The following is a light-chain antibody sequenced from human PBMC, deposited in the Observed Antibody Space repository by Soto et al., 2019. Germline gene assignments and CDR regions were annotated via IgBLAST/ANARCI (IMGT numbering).Light chain of an antibody. J-gene: IGKJ3*01. CDR2: GAS. CDR1: RNINTY. Sequence: DIQMTPSPSTLSGSVVDTITITCRASRNINTYLNWYQQKPGKAPKLLIFGASSLQSGVPSRFSGSGSRTDFTLTINSLQPEDFATYCCQQTSAAPFTFGPGTKVDIK. CDR3: QQTSAAPFT. V-gene: IGKV1-39*01.